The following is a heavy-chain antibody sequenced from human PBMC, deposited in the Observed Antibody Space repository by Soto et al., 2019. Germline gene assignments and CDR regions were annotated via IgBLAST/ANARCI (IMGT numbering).Heavy chain of an antibody. Sequence: VGSLRLSCAASGFTFSSYAMSWVRQAPGKGLEWVSAISGSGGSTYYADSVKGRFTISRDNSKNTLYLQMNSLRAEDTAVYYCAKDDRSVIGLEHYFDYWGQGTLVTVSS. CDR3: AKDDRSVIGLEHYFDY. CDR2: ISGSGGST. J-gene: IGHJ4*02. CDR1: GFTFSSYA. V-gene: IGHV3-23*01.